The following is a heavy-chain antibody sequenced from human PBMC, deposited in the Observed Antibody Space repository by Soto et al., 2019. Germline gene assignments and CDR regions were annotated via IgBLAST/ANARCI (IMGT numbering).Heavy chain of an antibody. J-gene: IGHJ4*02. Sequence: QVQLEESGPGLVKPSQTLSLTCTVSGDSISSGRYFWTWIRQHPGKGLEWIGYISHGGNAFYNPPLKTRVTMSVATSENQFSLMLTSVTAADTAVYYCARVETPMTPPIGPFDYWGQGTLVTVSS. V-gene: IGHV4-31*03. D-gene: IGHD5-18*01. CDR1: GDSISSGRYF. CDR3: ARVETPMTPPIGPFDY. CDR2: ISHGGNA.